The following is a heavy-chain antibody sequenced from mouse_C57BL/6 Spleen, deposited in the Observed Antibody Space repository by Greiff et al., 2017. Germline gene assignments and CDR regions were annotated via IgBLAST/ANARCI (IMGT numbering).Heavy chain of an antibody. CDR1: GYTFTSYW. J-gene: IGHJ4*01. CDR2: IYPGSGST. CDR3: AREEGRNYYAMDY. Sequence: QVQLQQPGAELVKPGASVKISCKASGYTFTSYWITWVKQRPGQGLEWIGDIYPGSGSTNYNEKFKSKATLTVDTSSSTAYMQLSSLTSEDSAVYYCAREEGRNYYAMDYWGQGTSVTVSS. V-gene: IGHV1-55*01.